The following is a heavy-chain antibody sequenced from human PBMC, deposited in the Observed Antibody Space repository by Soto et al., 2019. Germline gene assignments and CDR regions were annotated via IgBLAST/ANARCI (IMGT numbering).Heavy chain of an antibody. D-gene: IGHD3-3*01. CDR2: ISAYNGNT. V-gene: IGHV1-18*01. CDR1: GYTFTSYG. Sequence: ASVKVSCKASGYTFTSYGISWVRQAPGQGLEWMGWISAYNGNTNYAQKLQGRVTMTTDTSTSTAYMELRSLRSDDTAVYYCAKSEDLRNTVFGMRYHAMDVWGQGTTVTVSS. J-gene: IGHJ6*02. CDR3: AKSEDLRNTVFGMRYHAMDV.